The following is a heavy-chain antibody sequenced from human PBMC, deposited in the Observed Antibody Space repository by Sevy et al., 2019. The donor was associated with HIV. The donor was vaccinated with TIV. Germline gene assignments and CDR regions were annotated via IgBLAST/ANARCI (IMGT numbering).Heavy chain of an antibody. J-gene: IGHJ6*02. Sequence: GGSLRLSCAASGFTFSSYAMHWVRQAPGKGLEWVAVISYDGSNKYYADSVKGRFTISRDNSKNTLYLQMNSLRAEDTAVYDCARDSGKDPYYYYGMDVWGQGTTVTVSS. CDR2: ISYDGSNK. CDR3: ARDSGKDPYYYYGMDV. CDR1: GFTFSSYA. V-gene: IGHV3-30-3*01. D-gene: IGHD2-15*01.